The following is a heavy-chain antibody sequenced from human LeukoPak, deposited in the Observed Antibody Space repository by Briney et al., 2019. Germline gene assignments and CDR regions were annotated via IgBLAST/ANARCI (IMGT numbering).Heavy chain of an antibody. Sequence: SETLSLTCAVSGGSISSSNWWSWVRQPPGKGLEWIGGIYHRGSSNYNPSLKSRVTISMDKSKNHFSPNLTSMTAADTAVYYCARGDHFAPGAFDIWGQGTMVTVSS. J-gene: IGHJ3*02. CDR3: ARGDHFAPGAFDI. D-gene: IGHD1-14*01. CDR1: GGSISSSNW. CDR2: IYHRGSS. V-gene: IGHV4-4*02.